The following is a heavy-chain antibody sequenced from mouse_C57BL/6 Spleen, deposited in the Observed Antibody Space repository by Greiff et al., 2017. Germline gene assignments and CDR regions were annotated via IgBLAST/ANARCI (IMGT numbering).Heavy chain of an antibody. V-gene: IGHV1-52*01. CDR3: SRENIYYGYD. CDR2: IDPSDSET. D-gene: IGHD2-2*01. CDR1: GYTFTSYW. Sequence: QVQLQQPGAELVRPGSSVKLSCKASGYTFTSYWMHWVKQRPIQGLEWIGNIDPSDSETHYNQKFKDKATLTVDKSSSTAYMQLSSLTSEDSAVYYCSRENIYYGYDWGQWTLVTVSA. J-gene: IGHJ3*01.